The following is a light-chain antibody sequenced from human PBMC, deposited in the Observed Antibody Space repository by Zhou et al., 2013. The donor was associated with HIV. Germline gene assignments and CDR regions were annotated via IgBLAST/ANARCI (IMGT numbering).Light chain of an antibody. CDR2: AAS. V-gene: IGKV1-NL1*01. Sequence: DIQMTQSPSAMSASVGDRVTITCRASQGISNYLAWFQQKPGKAPKLLLFAASRLESGVPSRFSGSGSGTDYTLTITSLQPEDFVTYYCQQYYSMVLTFGGGTKVEIK. CDR3: QQYYSMVLT. J-gene: IGKJ4*01. CDR1: QGISNY.